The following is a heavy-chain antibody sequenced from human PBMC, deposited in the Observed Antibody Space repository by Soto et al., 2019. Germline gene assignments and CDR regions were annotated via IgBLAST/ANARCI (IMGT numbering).Heavy chain of an antibody. CDR3: AKLWDIVPTGYYPIDY. J-gene: IGHJ4*02. V-gene: IGHV3-30*18. CDR1: GFTFSSYG. Sequence: QVQLVESGGGVVQPGRSLRLSCAASGFTFSSYGMHWVRQAPGKGLEWVAVISYEGSNKYYADSVKGRFTISRDNSKNTLYLQMNSLRAEDTAVYYCAKLWDIVPTGYYPIDYWGQGTLVTVSS. CDR2: ISYEGSNK. D-gene: IGHD3-9*01.